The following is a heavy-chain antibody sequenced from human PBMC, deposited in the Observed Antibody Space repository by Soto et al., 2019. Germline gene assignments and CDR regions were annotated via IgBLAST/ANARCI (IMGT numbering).Heavy chain of an antibody. CDR2: LYGGGTT. CDR3: VQTTGWPGFDF. Sequence: EVQLVESGGGLIQPGGSLRLSCAASGFAVSSKYMTWVRQAPGKGLEWVSVLYGGGTTYYADSVKGRFTISRDTSKNTLYLQMNSLRAEETAVYYCVQTTGWPGFDFWGQGTLVTGSS. J-gene: IGHJ4*02. V-gene: IGHV3-53*01. D-gene: IGHD1-1*01. CDR1: GFAVSSKY.